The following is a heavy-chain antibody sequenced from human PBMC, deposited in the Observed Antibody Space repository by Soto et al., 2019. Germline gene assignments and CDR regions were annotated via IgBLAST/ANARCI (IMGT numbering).Heavy chain of an antibody. CDR2: INPSSGGT. V-gene: IGHV1-2*02. CDR1: GYTFTGHY. J-gene: IGHJ3*01. CDR3: ARGLLGMRDDDWSGYTAFDV. Sequence: QVQLVQSGAALKTPGASVKVSCKASGYTFTGHYMHWVRQAPGQGLEWMGWINPSSGGTNSAQRFHDRITMTRDTSTSAVYMELSRLRSEDTAVYYCARGLLGMRDDDWSGYTAFDVWGQGTVVAVSP. D-gene: IGHD3-3*01.